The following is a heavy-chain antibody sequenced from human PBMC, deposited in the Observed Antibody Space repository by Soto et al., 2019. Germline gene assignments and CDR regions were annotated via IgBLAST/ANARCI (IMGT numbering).Heavy chain of an antibody. D-gene: IGHD3-16*01. CDR3: ARDQYVGNRFSEGFQH. J-gene: IGHJ1*01. V-gene: IGHV1-3*01. CDR2: INAGNGNT. CDR1: GYTFTSYA. Sequence: ASVKVSCKASGYTFTSYAMHWVRQAPGQRLEWMGWINAGNGNTKYSQKFQGRVTITRDTSASTAYMELSSLRSEDTAVYYCARDQYVGNRFSEGFQHWGQGTLVTVSS.